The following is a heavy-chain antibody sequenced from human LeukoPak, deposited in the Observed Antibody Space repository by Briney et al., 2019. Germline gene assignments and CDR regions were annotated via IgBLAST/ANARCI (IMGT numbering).Heavy chain of an antibody. Sequence: GGSLRLSCAASGFTFSSYRMNWVRQAPGKGLEWVSSISSNSSYIYYADSVKGRFTISRDNAKNSLYPQMNSLRAEDTAVYYCARGAGPLGYCSSTSCLDIWGQGTMVTVSS. J-gene: IGHJ3*02. CDR2: ISSNSSYI. CDR3: ARGAGPLGYCSSTSCLDI. CDR1: GFTFSSYR. V-gene: IGHV3-21*01. D-gene: IGHD2-2*01.